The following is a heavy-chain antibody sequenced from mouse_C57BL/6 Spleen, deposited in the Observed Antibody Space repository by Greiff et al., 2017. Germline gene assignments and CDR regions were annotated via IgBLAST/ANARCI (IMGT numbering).Heavy chain of an antibody. CDR2: IIPGSGST. Sequence: VQLQQSGAELMKPGASVKLSCKATGYTFTGYWMEWVKQRPGNGLEWIGEIIPGSGSTSYNEKFKGKATFTADTSSNTAYMQLRSLTSEDSAIYYCAREGRHYLDYWGQGTTLTVSS. D-gene: IGHD1-1*01. J-gene: IGHJ2*01. CDR3: AREGRHYLDY. CDR1: GYTFTGYW. V-gene: IGHV1-9*01.